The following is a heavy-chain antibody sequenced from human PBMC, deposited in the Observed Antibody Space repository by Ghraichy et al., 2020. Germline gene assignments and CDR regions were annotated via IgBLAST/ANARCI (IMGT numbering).Heavy chain of an antibody. CDR3: ASHFSMSGIRRYYFDY. CDR1: GASISIRSYD. V-gene: IGHV4-39*01. Sequence: SETLSLTCTVSGASISIRSYDWGWIRQPPGRGLEWVGSIYNGGASLYNPSLKSRVTVSLDTSKNQFSLNMSAVTAADSAFYYCASHFSMSGIRRYYFDYWGRGTLVT. CDR2: IYNGGAS. D-gene: IGHD3-10*01. J-gene: IGHJ4*02.